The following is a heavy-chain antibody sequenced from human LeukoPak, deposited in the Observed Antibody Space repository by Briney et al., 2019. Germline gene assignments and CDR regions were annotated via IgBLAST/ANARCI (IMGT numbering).Heavy chain of an antibody. CDR2: ISGSGGST. Sequence: GGSLRLSCAASGFTFSNYAMSWVRQAPGKGLEWVSGISGSGGSTYYADSVKGRFTISRDNFKSTLSLQMNRLRAEDTAVYYCAKPGIEYYDLWSGYYSDYWGQGTLVTVSS. D-gene: IGHD3-3*01. V-gene: IGHV3-23*01. CDR3: AKPGIEYYDLWSGYYSDY. CDR1: GFTFSNYA. J-gene: IGHJ4*02.